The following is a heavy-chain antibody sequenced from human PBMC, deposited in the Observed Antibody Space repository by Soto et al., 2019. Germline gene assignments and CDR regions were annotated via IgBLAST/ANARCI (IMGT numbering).Heavy chain of an antibody. Sequence: SETLSLTCGVYGDSFSDYYWAWVRQPPGKGLERIGEINHSGNTYYAPSLKSRLSMSVDTSRNHVSLHLTSVTAADTAVYYCARAHPFTYGKYFDYWGQGTLVTVSS. CDR3: ARAHPFTYGKYFDY. V-gene: IGHV4-34*01. CDR1: GDSFSDYY. CDR2: INHSGNT. D-gene: IGHD3-10*01. J-gene: IGHJ4*02.